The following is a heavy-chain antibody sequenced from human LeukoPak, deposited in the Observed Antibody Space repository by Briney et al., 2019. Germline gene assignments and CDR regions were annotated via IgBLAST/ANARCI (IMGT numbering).Heavy chain of an antibody. Sequence: GGSLRLSCAASGFTFSSSWMHWVHQAPGKGLVWVSRINSDGSTTTYADSVRGRFTISRDNAKNTLYLQMNSLRAEDTAVYYCARAMISGSDYWGQGTLVTVSS. CDR3: ARAMISGSDY. V-gene: IGHV3-74*01. CDR1: GFTFSSSW. J-gene: IGHJ4*02. CDR2: INSDGSTT. D-gene: IGHD3-22*01.